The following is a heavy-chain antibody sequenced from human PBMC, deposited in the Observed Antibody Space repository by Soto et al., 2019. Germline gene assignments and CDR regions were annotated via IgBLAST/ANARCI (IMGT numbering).Heavy chain of an antibody. V-gene: IGHV1-58*01. Sequence: GASVKVCCKASGFTFTSSAVQWVRQARGQRLEWIGWIVVGSGNTNYAQKFQERVTITRDMSTSTAYMELSSLRSEDTAVYYCEAFVRWIQFYYWGQRTPVTVSS. CDR2: IVVGSGNT. J-gene: IGHJ4*02. CDR1: GFTFTSSA. CDR3: EAFVRWIQFYY. D-gene: IGHD5-18*01.